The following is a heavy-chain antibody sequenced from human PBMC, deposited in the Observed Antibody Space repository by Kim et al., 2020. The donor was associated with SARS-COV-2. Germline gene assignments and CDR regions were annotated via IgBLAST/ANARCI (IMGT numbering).Heavy chain of an antibody. CDR2: ISAYNGNT. CDR3: ARGGGYYYGSGSLEGEYYFDY. Sequence: ASVKVSCKASGYTFTSYGISWVRQAPGQGLEWMGWISAYNGNTNYAQKLQGRVTMTTDTSTSTAYMELRSLRSDDTAVYYCARGGGYYYGSGSLEGEYYFDYWGQGTLVTVSS. J-gene: IGHJ4*02. V-gene: IGHV1-18*01. CDR1: GYTFTSYG. D-gene: IGHD3-10*01.